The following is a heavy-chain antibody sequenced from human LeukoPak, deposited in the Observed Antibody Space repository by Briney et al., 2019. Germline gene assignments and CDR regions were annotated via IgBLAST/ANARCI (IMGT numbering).Heavy chain of an antibody. CDR1: GGSFSGYY. J-gene: IGHJ4*02. D-gene: IGHD3-22*01. CDR3: AIQSRSGSIDY. CDR2: INHSGST. Sequence: SETLSLTCAVYGGSFSGYYWSWIRQPPGKGLEWIGEINHSGSTNYNPSLKSRVTISVDTSKNRFSLKLSSVTAADTAVYYCAIQSRSGSIDYWGQGTLVTVSS. V-gene: IGHV4-34*01.